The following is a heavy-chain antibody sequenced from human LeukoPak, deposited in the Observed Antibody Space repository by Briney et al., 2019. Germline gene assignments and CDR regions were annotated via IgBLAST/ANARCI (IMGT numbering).Heavy chain of an antibody. CDR2: IYYSGST. D-gene: IGHD3-22*01. CDR1: GGSISSYY. J-gene: IGHJ4*02. Sequence: SETLSLTCTVSGGSISSYYWSWIRQPPGKGLEWIGYIYYSGSTNYNPSLKSRVTISVDTSKNQFSLKLSSVTAADTAVYHCAVGEYDSSGYYTYWGQGTLVTVSS. V-gene: IGHV4-59*01. CDR3: AVGEYDSSGYYTY.